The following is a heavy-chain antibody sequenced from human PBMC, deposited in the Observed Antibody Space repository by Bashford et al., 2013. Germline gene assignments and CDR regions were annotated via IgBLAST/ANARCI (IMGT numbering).Heavy chain of an antibody. CDR2: MNPNSGNT. D-gene: IGHD6-6*01. J-gene: IGHJ5*02. CDR1: GYTFTSYD. Sequence: ASVKVSCKASGYTFTSYDINWVRQATGQGLEWMGWMNPNSGNTGYAQKFQGRVTMTRNTSISTAYMELSSLRSEDTAVYYCARGHQVAARRRWFDPVGQGTLVHRLL. V-gene: IGHV1-8*01. CDR3: ARGHQVAARRRWFDP.